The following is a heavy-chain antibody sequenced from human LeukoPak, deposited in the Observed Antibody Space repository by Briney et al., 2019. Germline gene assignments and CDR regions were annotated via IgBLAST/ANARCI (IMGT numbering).Heavy chain of an antibody. Sequence: GGSLRLSCATSGFNFGVVAMDWIRQAPGKGLEWVGFIRHREYGGTAEYAASVNGRFAISRDDSKSIIYLQMNDLRTEDTGVYYCARERAGDVDYWGLGTLVTVSS. J-gene: IGHJ4*02. CDR3: ARERAGDVDY. CDR1: GFNFGVVA. V-gene: IGHV3-49*03. CDR2: IRHREYGGTA.